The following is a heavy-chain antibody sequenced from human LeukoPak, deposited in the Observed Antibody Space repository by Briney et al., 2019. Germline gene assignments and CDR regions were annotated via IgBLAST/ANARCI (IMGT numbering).Heavy chain of an antibody. J-gene: IGHJ6*02. CDR3: ARDRYYGMDV. Sequence: GGSLRLSCAASGITFSNYWMHWVRQAPGKGLVWVSRINSDGSSTRHADSVKGRFTISRDNAKNTLYLQMNSLRAEDTAVYYCARDRYYGMDVWGQGTTVTVSS. CDR1: GITFSNYW. CDR2: INSDGSST. V-gene: IGHV3-74*01.